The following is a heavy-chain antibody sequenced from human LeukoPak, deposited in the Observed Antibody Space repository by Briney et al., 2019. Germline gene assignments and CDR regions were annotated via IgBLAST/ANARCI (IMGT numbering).Heavy chain of an antibody. J-gene: IGHJ4*02. Sequence: ASVKVSCKVSGYTLTVLSMHWVRQAPGKGLEWMGGFDPEYGETIYAQKFQGRVTMTEDTSTDTAYMELSSLRSEDTAVYYCATTRDGYNPDFDYWGQGTLVTVSS. V-gene: IGHV1-24*01. CDR2: FDPEYGET. CDR1: GYTLTVLS. CDR3: ATTRDGYNPDFDY. D-gene: IGHD5-24*01.